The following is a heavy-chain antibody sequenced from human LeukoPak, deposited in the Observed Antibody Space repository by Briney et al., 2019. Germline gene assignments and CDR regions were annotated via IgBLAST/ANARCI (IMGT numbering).Heavy chain of an antibody. CDR1: GFTFSSYA. CDR2: ISYDGSNK. D-gene: IGHD3-10*01. J-gene: IGHJ4*02. Sequence: GGSLRLSCAASGFTFSSYAMHWVRQAPGKGLEWVAVISYDGSNKYYADSVKGRFTISRDNSKNTLYLQMNSLRAEDTAVYYCARDKELLWFGEFSYWGQGTLVTVSS. CDR3: ARDKELLWFGEFSY. V-gene: IGHV3-30*04.